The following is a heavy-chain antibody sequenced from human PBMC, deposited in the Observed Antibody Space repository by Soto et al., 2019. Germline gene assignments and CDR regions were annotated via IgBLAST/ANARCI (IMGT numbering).Heavy chain of an antibody. V-gene: IGHV5-51*01. Sequence: GESLKISCKGSGYSFTSYWIGWVRQMPGKGLEWMGIIYPGDSDTRYSPSFQGQVTISADKSISTAYLQWSSLKASDTAMYYCARLDYVWGSSTYWFDPWGQGTLVTVSS. CDR1: GYSFTSYW. J-gene: IGHJ5*02. D-gene: IGHD3-16*01. CDR3: ARLDYVWGSSTYWFDP. CDR2: IYPGDSDT.